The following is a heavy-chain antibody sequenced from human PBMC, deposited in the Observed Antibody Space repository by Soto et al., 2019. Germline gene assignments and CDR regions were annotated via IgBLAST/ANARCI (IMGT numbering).Heavy chain of an antibody. Sequence: SVKVSCKASGGTFSSYAISWVRQAPGQGLEWMGGIIPIFGTANYAQKFQGRVTITADKSTSTAYMELSSLRSEDTAVYYCARVLVVVVPAAMMGNWFDPWGQGTLVTVSS. J-gene: IGHJ5*02. D-gene: IGHD2-2*01. V-gene: IGHV1-69*06. CDR2: IIPIFGTA. CDR3: ARVLVVVVPAAMMGNWFDP. CDR1: GGTFSSYA.